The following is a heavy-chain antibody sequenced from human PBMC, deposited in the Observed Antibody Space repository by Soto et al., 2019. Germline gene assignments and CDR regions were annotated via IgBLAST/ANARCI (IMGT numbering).Heavy chain of an antibody. Sequence: PSETLSLTCTVSGGSISSGGYYWSWIRQHPGKGLEWIGYIYYSGSTYYNPSLKSRVTISVDTSKNQFSLKLSSVTAADTAVYYCARLRLNGWLQSHFFDYWGQGTLVTVSS. CDR3: ARLRLNGWLQSHFFDY. CDR2: IYYSGST. V-gene: IGHV4-31*03. J-gene: IGHJ4*02. CDR1: GGSISSGGYY. D-gene: IGHD5-12*01.